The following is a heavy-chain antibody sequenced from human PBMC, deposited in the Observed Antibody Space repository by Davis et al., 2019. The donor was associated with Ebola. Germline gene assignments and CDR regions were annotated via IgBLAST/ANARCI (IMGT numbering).Heavy chain of an antibody. V-gene: IGHV4-34*01. CDR2: INHSGST. CDR3: ARDSSDDFWSGYAFYGMDV. CDR1: GGSFSGYY. J-gene: IGHJ6*02. D-gene: IGHD3-3*01. Sequence: SETLSLTCAVYGGSFSGYYWSWIRQPPGKGLEWIGEINHSGSTNYNPSLKSRVTISVDTSKNQFSLKLSSVTAADTAVYYCARDSSDDFWSGYAFYGMDVWGQGTTVTVSS.